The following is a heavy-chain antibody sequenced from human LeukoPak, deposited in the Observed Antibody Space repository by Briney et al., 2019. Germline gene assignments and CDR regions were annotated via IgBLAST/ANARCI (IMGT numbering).Heavy chain of an antibody. CDR2: IHPSGGST. D-gene: IGHD2-2*02. CDR3: AREIGYCSSTSCYKRAFDI. CDR1: GYTFTIYY. J-gene: IGHJ3*02. V-gene: IGHV1-46*01. Sequence: ASVKLSCNASGYTFTIYYMHCVRQAPGQGLEGMGIIHPSGGSTSYAQEFQRSDTRTRDTSTSTVYMELSSLRSEDTAVYYCAREIGYCSSTSCYKRAFDIWGQGTMVTVSS.